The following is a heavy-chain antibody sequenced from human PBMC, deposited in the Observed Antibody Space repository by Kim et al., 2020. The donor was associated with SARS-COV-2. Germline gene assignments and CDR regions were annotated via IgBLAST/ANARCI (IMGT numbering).Heavy chain of an antibody. Sequence: SETLSLTCTVSGGSVSSGSYYWSWIRQPPGKGLEWIGYIYYSGSTNYNPSLKSRVTISVDTSKNQFSLKLSSVTAADTAVYYCASRGYSGYDHEYYFDYWGQGTLVTVSS. CDR2: IYYSGST. J-gene: IGHJ4*02. CDR1: GGSVSSGSYY. V-gene: IGHV4-61*01. D-gene: IGHD5-12*01. CDR3: ASRGYSGYDHEYYFDY.